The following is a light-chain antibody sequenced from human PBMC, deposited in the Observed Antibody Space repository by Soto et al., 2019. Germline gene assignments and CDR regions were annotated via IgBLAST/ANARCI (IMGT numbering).Light chain of an antibody. CDR3: QQYGSSPRA. CDR2: HAS. Sequence: EIVLTQSPGTLSLSPGGRATLSCRASQSVSSSYLAWYQQQPGQAPRLLIYHASSRATGIPDRFSGSGSGTDFTLTISGLEPEDFAVYYCQQYGSSPRAFGQGTKVDIK. J-gene: IGKJ1*01. CDR1: QSVSSSY. V-gene: IGKV3-20*01.